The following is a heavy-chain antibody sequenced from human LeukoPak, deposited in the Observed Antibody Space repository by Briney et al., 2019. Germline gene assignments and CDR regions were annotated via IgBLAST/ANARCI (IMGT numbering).Heavy chain of an antibody. Sequence: ASETLSLTCIVSGGSISSYFWSWIRQPPGKGLEWIGYIYYDGNTNYNPSLKSRVTISVDTSKNQFSLKLSSVTAADTAVYFCARTSDPGYFDYWGQGTLVTVSS. CDR2: IYYDGNT. V-gene: IGHV4-59*01. CDR1: GGSISSYF. CDR3: ARTSDPGYFDY. J-gene: IGHJ4*02.